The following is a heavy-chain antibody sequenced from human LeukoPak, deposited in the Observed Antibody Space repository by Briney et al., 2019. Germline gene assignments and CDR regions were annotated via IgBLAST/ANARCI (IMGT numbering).Heavy chain of an antibody. CDR3: AREEDCGTARCSNDH. CDR2: INPKNGGT. D-gene: IGHD1-1*01. V-gene: IGHV1-2*02. J-gene: IGHJ4*02. CDR1: GYTFTAYE. Sequence: ASVKVSCKASGYTFTAYEMHWVRRAPGQGLEYVGWINPKNGGTNSAQNFQGRVTMTWDTSVSTVYMELSRLRSDNTAVYYCAREEDCGTARCSNDHWGQGTLVTVSS.